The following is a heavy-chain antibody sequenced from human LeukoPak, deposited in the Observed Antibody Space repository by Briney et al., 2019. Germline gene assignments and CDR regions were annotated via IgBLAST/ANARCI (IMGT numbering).Heavy chain of an antibody. V-gene: IGHV3-53*01. CDR1: GFTVSNRY. CDR2: VYSGGPT. J-gene: IGHJ4*02. Sequence: GVYLRLSCAASGFTVSNRYMNWVRQAPGKGLEWVSVVYSGGPTYYADSVKGRFTISRDNSKNTLYLQMNSLRVEDTAVYYCARAAKKYYFDDWGQGTLVTVSS. CDR3: ARAAKKYYFDD.